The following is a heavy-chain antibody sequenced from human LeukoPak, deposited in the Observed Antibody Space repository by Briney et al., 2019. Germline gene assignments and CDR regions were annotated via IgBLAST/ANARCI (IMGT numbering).Heavy chain of an antibody. CDR2: IWYDGSNK. Sequence: GRSLRLSCPASRFTFSSYGMHWVRQAPAKGLEWVAVIWYDGSNKYYADSGKGRFTISRDNSRNTLYLQMNSLRAEDTAVYYCARAQYYDYYYYGMDVWGQGTTVTVSS. V-gene: IGHV3-33*08. D-gene: IGHD1-26*01. J-gene: IGHJ6*02. CDR1: RFTFSSYG. CDR3: ARAQYYDYYYYGMDV.